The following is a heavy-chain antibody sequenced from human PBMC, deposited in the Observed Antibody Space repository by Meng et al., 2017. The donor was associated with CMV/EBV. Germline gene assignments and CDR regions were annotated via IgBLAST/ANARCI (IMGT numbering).Heavy chain of an antibody. CDR2: ISSSSSYI. D-gene: IGHD5-18*01. V-gene: IGHV3-21*01. CDR3: ARDPSGYSYGFLDY. CDR1: GFTFSSYS. J-gene: IGHJ4*02. Sequence: SGFTFSSYSMNWFRQAPGQGLEWVSSISSSSSYIYYADSVKGRFTISRDNAKNSLYLQMNSLRAEDTAVYYCARDPSGYSYGFLDYWGQGTLVTVSS.